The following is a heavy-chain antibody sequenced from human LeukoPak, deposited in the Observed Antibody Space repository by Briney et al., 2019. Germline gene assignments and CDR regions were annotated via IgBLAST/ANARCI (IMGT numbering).Heavy chain of an antibody. CDR2: IRYDGSNK. Sequence: PSGGSLRLSCAASGFTFTSHGMHWVRQAPGKGLEWVAHIRYDGSNKYYTDSVKGRFTISRDDSKKMLYLQMNSLRPEDTALYYCARGRRSGGITMIRGVKDRGWFDPWGQGTLVTVSS. CDR3: ARGRRSGGITMIRGVKDRGWFDP. V-gene: IGHV3-30*02. J-gene: IGHJ5*02. CDR1: GFTFTSHG. D-gene: IGHD3-10*01.